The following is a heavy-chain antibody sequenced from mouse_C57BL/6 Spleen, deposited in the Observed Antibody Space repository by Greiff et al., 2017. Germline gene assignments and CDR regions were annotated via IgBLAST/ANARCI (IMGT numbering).Heavy chain of an antibody. Sequence: QVQLQQPGAELVKPGASVKMSCKASGYTFTSYWITWVKQRPGQGLEWIGDIYPGSGSTNYNEKFKSKATLTVDTSSSTAYMQLRSLTSEDSAVYYCAKGDYYYPYWYFDVWGTGTTVTVSS. J-gene: IGHJ1*03. V-gene: IGHV1-55*01. CDR3: AKGDYYYPYWYFDV. CDR2: IYPGSGST. CDR1: GYTFTSYW. D-gene: IGHD2-4*01.